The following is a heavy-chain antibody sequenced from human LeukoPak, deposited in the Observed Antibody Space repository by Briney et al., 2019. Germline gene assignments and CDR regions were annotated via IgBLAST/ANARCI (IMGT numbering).Heavy chain of an antibody. D-gene: IGHD5-18*01. V-gene: IGHV4-39*07. Sequence: SETLSLTCTVSGGSISSGGYYWSWIRQPPGKGLEWIGEINHSGSTNYNPSLKSRVTISVDTSKNQFSLKLSSVTAADTAVYYCARRKEVQLWSTNNWFDPWGQGTLVTVSS. J-gene: IGHJ5*02. CDR1: GGSISSGGYY. CDR2: INHSGST. CDR3: ARRKEVQLWSTNNWFDP.